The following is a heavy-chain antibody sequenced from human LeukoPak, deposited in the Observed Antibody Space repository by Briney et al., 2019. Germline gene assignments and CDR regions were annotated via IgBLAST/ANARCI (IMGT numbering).Heavy chain of an antibody. V-gene: IGHV3-30-3*01. J-gene: IGHJ3*02. CDR3: ARINYAFDI. Sequence: GGSLRLSCAASGFTFSDDAMHWVRQAPSKGLEWVAVISYDGNNKHYAESVKGRFTISRDNSKNTLYLQMNSLRDEDTAVYYCARINYAFDIWGQGTMVSVSS. CDR1: GFTFSDDA. CDR2: ISYDGNNK.